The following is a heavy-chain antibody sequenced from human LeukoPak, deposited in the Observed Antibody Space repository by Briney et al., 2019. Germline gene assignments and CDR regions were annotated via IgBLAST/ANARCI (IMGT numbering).Heavy chain of an antibody. Sequence: ASVKVSCKASGYTFTSYGISWVRQAPGQGLEWVGWISAYNGNTNYAQKLQGRVTMTTDTSTSTAYMELRSLRADDTAVYYCARAGGLTGTLRLNTSDYWGQGSLVTVSS. D-gene: IGHD1-7*01. CDR1: GYTFTSYG. CDR2: ISAYNGNT. J-gene: IGHJ4*02. CDR3: ARAGGLTGTLRLNTSDY. V-gene: IGHV1-18*01.